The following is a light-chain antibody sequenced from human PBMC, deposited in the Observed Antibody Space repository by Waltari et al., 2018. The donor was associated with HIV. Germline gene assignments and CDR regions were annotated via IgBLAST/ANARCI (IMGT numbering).Light chain of an antibody. CDR3: QVWHRDSEHYV. CDR1: DIGSQS. Sequence: SYVLTQPPSVPVAHGQTARITCGGHDIGSQSVQWYQQKPGQAPVLVVYDDRDRPSGIPERFSGSNFGSTATLTISRVEAGDEADYYCQVWHRDSEHYVFGTGTKVTVL. V-gene: IGLV3-21*02. CDR2: DDR. J-gene: IGLJ1*01.